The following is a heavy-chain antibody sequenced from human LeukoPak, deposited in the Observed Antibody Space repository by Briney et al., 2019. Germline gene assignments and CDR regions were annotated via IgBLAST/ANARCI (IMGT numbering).Heavy chain of an antibody. Sequence: GGSLRLSCAASGFTFSSYAMHWVRQAPGKGLEWVAVISYDGSNKYYADSVKGRFTTSRDNSKNTLFLQMSSLRAEDTAVYYCVDLWFRIKAVSWGQGTMVTVSS. CDR2: ISYDGSNK. D-gene: IGHD2-21*01. J-gene: IGHJ3*01. V-gene: IGHV3-30*14. CDR3: VDLWFRIKAVS. CDR1: GFTFSSYA.